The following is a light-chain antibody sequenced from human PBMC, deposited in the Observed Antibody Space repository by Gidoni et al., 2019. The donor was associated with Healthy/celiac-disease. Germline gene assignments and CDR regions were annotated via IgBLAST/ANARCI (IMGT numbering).Light chain of an antibody. CDR2: DAS. Sequence: ATLSCRASQSVSSYLAWYQQKPGQAPRPLIYDASNRATGIPARFSGSGSGTDFTLTISSLEPEDFAVYYCQQRSNWLTFGGGTKVEIK. V-gene: IGKV3-11*01. CDR3: QQRSNWLT. CDR1: QSVSSY. J-gene: IGKJ4*01.